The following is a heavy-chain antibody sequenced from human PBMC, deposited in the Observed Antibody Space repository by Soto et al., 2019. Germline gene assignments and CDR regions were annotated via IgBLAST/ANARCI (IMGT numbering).Heavy chain of an antibody. CDR3: ARSRRGAYSSGWYSPSGYYNYGIDV. CDR1: GYSFTSYW. Sequence: PGASLKVSCNGSGYSFTSYWIGWVPQMPGKGPESMGIIYPGDSDTRYSPSFQGQVTISADKSISTAYLQWSSLKASDTAMYYCARSRRGAYSSGWYSPSGYYNYGIDVWGQGAKVTVSS. CDR2: IYPGDSDT. J-gene: IGHJ6*02. V-gene: IGHV5-51*01. D-gene: IGHD6-19*01.